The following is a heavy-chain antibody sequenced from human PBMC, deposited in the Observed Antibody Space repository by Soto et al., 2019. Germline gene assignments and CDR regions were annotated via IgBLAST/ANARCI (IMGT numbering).Heavy chain of an antibody. CDR2: ISSRTNYT. Sequence: QVQLVESGGGLVKPGGSLRLSCAASGFTFSDYYMSWIRQAPGKGLEWVSYISSRTNYTNYADSVKGRFTISRDNAKNSLDLQMERLRADDPALYYFARSVVSSNRVRPWGQGTLVTVSS. V-gene: IGHV3-11*06. CDR3: ARSVVSSNRVRP. J-gene: IGHJ5*02. CDR1: GFTFSDYY. D-gene: IGHD6-13*01.